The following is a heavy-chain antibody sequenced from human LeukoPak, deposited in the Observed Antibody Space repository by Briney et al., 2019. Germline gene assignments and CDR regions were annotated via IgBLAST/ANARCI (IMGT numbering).Heavy chain of an antibody. CDR1: GFTFSSYE. D-gene: IGHD6-6*01. CDR3: ARSSSSWRPVPHAFDI. V-gene: IGHV3-48*03. J-gene: IGHJ3*02. Sequence: TGGSLRLSCAASGFTFSSYEMNWVRQAPGKGLEWVSYISSSGSTIYYADSVKGRFTISRDNAKNSLYLQMNTLRAEDTAFYYCARSSSSWRPVPHAFDIWGQGTMVTASS. CDR2: ISSSGSTI.